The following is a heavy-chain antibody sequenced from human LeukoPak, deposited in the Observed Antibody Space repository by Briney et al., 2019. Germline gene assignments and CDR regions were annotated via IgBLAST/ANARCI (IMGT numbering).Heavy chain of an antibody. CDR2: IYTSGST. CDR3: ARDGPDSSRWYLPWFDP. CDR1: GGSISIYY. J-gene: IGHJ5*02. D-gene: IGHD6-13*01. V-gene: IGHV4-4*07. Sequence: PSETLSLTCTVPGGSISIYYWSWLRQPAGKALEWIGRIYTSGSTNYTPSLKSRVTMSVDTSKNPFSLKLSSVTAADTAVYYCARDGPDSSRWYLPWFDPWGQGTLVTVSS.